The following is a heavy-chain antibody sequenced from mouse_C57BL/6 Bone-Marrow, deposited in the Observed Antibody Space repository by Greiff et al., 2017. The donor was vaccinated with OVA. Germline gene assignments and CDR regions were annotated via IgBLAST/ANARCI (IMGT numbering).Heavy chain of an antibody. CDR3: ARETYDGYPYWYFDV. Sequence: EVQLQQSGPGLVKPSQSLSLTCSVTGYSITSGYYWNWIRQFPGNKLEWMGYISYDGSNNYNPSLKNRISITRDTSKNQFFLKLNSVTTEDTATYYGARETYDGYPYWYFDVWGTGTTVTVSS. V-gene: IGHV3-6*01. J-gene: IGHJ1*03. CDR2: ISYDGSN. CDR1: GYSITSGYY. D-gene: IGHD2-3*01.